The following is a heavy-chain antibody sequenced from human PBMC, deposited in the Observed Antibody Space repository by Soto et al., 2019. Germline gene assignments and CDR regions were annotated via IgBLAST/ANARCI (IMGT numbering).Heavy chain of an antibody. D-gene: IGHD3-22*01. CDR3: ARDRDYDSSGNDAFDI. CDR1: GGSISSGGYY. V-gene: IGHV4-31*03. J-gene: IGHJ3*02. Sequence: QVQLQESGPGLVKPSQTLSLTCTVSGGSISSGGYYWSWIRQHPGKGLEWIGYIYYSGSTYYNPSLKSRVTISGDTSKNQFSLKLSSVTAADTAVYYCARDRDYDSSGNDAFDIWGQGTMVTVSS. CDR2: IYYSGST.